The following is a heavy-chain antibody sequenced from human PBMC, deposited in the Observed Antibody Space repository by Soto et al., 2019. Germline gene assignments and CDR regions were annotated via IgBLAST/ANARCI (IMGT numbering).Heavy chain of an antibody. CDR1: GFTVSNAW. CDR2: IKSKTDGGTT. CDR3: TRYSYGASEY. V-gene: IGHV3-15*01. Sequence: EVQLVESGGGLVKPGGSLRLSCAASGFTVSNAWMSWVRQAPGKGLEWVGRIKSKTDGGTTEYDAPVKGRFTISRDDSKNTLYLQMNSLKTEDTAVYDCTRYSYGASEYWGQGTLVTVSS. J-gene: IGHJ4*02. D-gene: IGHD5-18*01.